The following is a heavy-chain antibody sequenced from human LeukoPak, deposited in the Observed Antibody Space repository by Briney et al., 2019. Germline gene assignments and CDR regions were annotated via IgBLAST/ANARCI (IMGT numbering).Heavy chain of an antibody. CDR1: GFTFTSYY. CDR2: INPSGGDT. CDR3: ARVGGTLRYLDF. Sequence: GASVKVSCKASGFTFTSYYIHWVRLAPGQRLEWMGIINPSGGDTRFAQRFQGRVTMTRDTSTSTVYMELSSLRSEDTAVYYCARVGGTLRYLDFWGQGTLVTASS. J-gene: IGHJ4*02. D-gene: IGHD3-16*01. V-gene: IGHV1-46*01.